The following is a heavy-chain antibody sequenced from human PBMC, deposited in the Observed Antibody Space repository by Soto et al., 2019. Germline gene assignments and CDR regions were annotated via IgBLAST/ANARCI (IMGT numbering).Heavy chain of an antibody. D-gene: IGHD2-2*03. J-gene: IGHJ6*02. V-gene: IGHV4-59*08. CDR1: GGSISSYY. CDR3: ARLNGYCVSTNCHGYYGMDV. Sequence: SETLSLSCTVSGGSISSYYWSWIRQPPGKGLEWIGYMYYSGSTYYNPSLMSRVTISVDTSKNEFSLRLSSVTAADTAVYYCARLNGYCVSTNCHGYYGMDVWGQGTTVTVSS. CDR2: MYYSGST.